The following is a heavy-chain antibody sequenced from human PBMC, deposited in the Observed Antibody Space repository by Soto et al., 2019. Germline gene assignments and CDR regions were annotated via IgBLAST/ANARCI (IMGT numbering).Heavy chain of an antibody. CDR1: GFTFCSYA. J-gene: IGHJ4*02. D-gene: IGHD6-25*01. V-gene: IGHV3-23*01. Sequence: PGGSLRLSCAASGFTFCSYAMSWVRPAPGKGLNWVSAVSGSGEATYYAGSVQGRFTISRDNSKNTLYLQMDSLSAEDTALYYCAKFLVATGGHSGWPWFFENWGQGTLVTVSS. CDR3: AKFLVATGGHSGWPWFFEN. CDR2: VSGSGEAT.